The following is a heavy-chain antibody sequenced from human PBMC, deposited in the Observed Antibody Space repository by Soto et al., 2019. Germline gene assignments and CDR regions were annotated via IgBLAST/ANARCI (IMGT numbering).Heavy chain of an antibody. J-gene: IGHJ6*02. CDR1: GYTFTGYY. D-gene: IGHD1-20*01. CDR2: INPDSGDT. Sequence: GASVKVSCKASGYTFTGYYIHWARQAPGEGLEWMGWINPDSGDTNYAQKLQGRVTMTRDTSITTAYMELSRLTSDDTAVYYCARERGGGRIRDRVDTYYYYYGVDAWGQGTTVTVSS. CDR3: ARERGGGRIRDRVDTYYYYYGVDA. V-gene: IGHV1-2*02.